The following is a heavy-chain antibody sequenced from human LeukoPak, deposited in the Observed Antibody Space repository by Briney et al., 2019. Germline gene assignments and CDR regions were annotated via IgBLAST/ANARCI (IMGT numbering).Heavy chain of an antibody. V-gene: IGHV3-30*15. D-gene: IGHD6-19*01. J-gene: IGHJ4*01. CDR1: GFSFANFP. CDR2: ISYDGSER. CDR3: AKDAQWLAAFKYYFDH. Sequence: PGGSLRLSCAASGFSFANFPLHWVRQAPGKGLEWVAFISYDGSERYYADSVKGRFTVSRDDSRNTMYLQMSSLRPEDTALYYCAKDAQWLAAFKYYFDHWGHGTPVTVSS.